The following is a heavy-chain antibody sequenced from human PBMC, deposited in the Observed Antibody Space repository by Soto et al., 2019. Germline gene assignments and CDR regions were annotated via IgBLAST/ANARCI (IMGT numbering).Heavy chain of an antibody. V-gene: IGHV3-66*01. CDR2: IYSGGST. CDR3: ARGGTMVRGVPWVPRSYAFDI. D-gene: IGHD3-10*01. J-gene: IGHJ3*02. Sequence: GGSLRLSCAASGFTVSSNYMSWVRQAPGKGLEWVSVIYSGGSTYYADSVKGRFTISRDNSKNTLYLQMNSLRAEDTAVYYCARGGTMVRGVPWVPRSYAFDIWGQGTMVTVSS. CDR1: GFTVSSNY.